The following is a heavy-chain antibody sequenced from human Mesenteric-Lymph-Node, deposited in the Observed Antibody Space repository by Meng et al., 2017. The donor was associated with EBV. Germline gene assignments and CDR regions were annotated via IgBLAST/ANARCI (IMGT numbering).Heavy chain of an antibody. CDR3: ARRSGNHYDY. D-gene: IGHD1-26*01. CDR1: GGSVISGNW. J-gene: IGHJ4*02. V-gene: IGHV4-4*02. Sequence: QVRLQESGPGLVKPSGTRCLTCSVSGGSVISGNWWNWVRQSPEKGLEWIGEIYYTMNTNYNPSLTSRVTMSLDKSKNQFSLRLDSVVAADTAMYYCARRSGNHYDYWGQGTLVTVSS. CDR2: IYYTMNT.